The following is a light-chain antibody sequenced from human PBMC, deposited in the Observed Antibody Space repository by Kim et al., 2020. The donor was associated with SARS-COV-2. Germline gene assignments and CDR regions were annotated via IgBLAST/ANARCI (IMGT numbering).Light chain of an antibody. CDR2: GAS. J-gene: IGKJ4*01. V-gene: IGKV3-20*01. CDR1: QSVSSSY. Sequence: EIVLTQSPGTLSLSPGERATLSCRASQSVSSSYLAWYQQKVGRAPRLLIKGASSRATGIPDRFSGSGSGTDFTLTISRLEPEDFAVYYCQQYGSSPVTFGGGTKVDIK. CDR3: QQYGSSPVT.